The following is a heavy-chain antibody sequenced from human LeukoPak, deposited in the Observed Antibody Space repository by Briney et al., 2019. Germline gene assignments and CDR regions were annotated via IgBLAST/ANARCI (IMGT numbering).Heavy chain of an antibody. CDR3: ARDPREWGLPYFDC. CDR2: IGYDGSNK. D-gene: IGHD1-26*01. CDR1: GFIFGSYG. Sequence: PGGSLRLSCAASGFIFGSYGMHWVRQAPGKGLEWVTFIGYDGSNKYYADSVKGRFTISRDNSKNSLYLQMNNLRAEDTAVYYCARDPREWGLPYFDCWGQGTLVTVSS. J-gene: IGHJ4*02. V-gene: IGHV3-30*02.